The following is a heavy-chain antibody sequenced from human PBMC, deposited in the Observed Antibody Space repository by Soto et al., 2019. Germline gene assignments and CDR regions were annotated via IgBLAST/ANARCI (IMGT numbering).Heavy chain of an antibody. Sequence: EVQLVESGGGLVQPGGSLRLSCAASGFTFSSYSMNWVRQAPGKGLEWVSYISSSSSTIYYADSVTGRFTIPRDNAKNSLSLQINSLRDGDPAVYYCSRPEYSSSSYGMDVWGQGTTVTVSS. CDR1: GFTFSSYS. CDR2: ISSSSSTI. J-gene: IGHJ6*02. V-gene: IGHV3-48*02. CDR3: SRPEYSSSSYGMDV. D-gene: IGHD6-6*01.